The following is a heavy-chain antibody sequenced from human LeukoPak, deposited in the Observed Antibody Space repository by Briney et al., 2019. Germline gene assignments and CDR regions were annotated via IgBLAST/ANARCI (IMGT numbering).Heavy chain of an antibody. CDR3: ARDGSFRCSSTSCYSGYYYYGMDV. V-gene: IGHV1-18*01. CDR2: ISAYNGNT. J-gene: IGHJ6*02. D-gene: IGHD2-2*01. Sequence: ASVKVSCKASGYTFASYGISWVRQAPGQGLEWMGWISAYNGNTNYAHKLQGRVTMTTDTSTSTAYMEMRSLRSDDTAVYYCARDGSFRCSSTSCYSGYYYYGMDVWGQGTTVTVSS. CDR1: GYTFASYG.